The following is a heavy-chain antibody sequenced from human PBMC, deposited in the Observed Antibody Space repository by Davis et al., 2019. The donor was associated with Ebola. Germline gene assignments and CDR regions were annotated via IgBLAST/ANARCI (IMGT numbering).Heavy chain of an antibody. CDR1: RFTLSTYW. V-gene: IGHV3-7*03. Sequence: GESLKISCAAARFTLSTYWMHWVRQAPGKRLEWVANMKPDGSDKNYVDSVKCRFTIFRDNAENSLYLQMNSLRVEDTAVYYCARGDSRWSNWYFDLWGRGTLVTVSS. J-gene: IGHJ2*01. CDR3: ARGDSRWSNWYFDL. CDR2: MKPDGSDK. D-gene: IGHD2-15*01.